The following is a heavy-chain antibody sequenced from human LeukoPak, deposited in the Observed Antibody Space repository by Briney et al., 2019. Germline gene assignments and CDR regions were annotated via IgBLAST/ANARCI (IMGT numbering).Heavy chain of an antibody. J-gene: IGHJ4*02. CDR1: GFTFSSYW. CDR3: ARVKGYYYDSSFQGFDY. V-gene: IGHV3-7*01. Sequence: GGSLRLSCAASGFTFSSYWMCWVRQAPGKGLEWVANIKQDGSEKYYVDSVKGRFTISRDNAKNSLYLQMNSLRAEDTAVYYCARVKGYYYDSSFQGFDYWGQGTLVTVSP. CDR2: IKQDGSEK. D-gene: IGHD3-22*01.